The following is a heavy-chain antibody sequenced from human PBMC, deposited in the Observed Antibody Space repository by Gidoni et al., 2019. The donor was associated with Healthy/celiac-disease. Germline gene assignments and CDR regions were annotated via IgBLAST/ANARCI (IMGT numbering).Heavy chain of an antibody. J-gene: IGHJ4*02. CDR1: GGTFSSYA. V-gene: IGHV1-69*01. CDR3: ARYPHPGGSYLVYFDY. Sequence: QVQLVQSGAEVKKPGSSVKVSCKASGGTFSSYAISWVRQAPGQGLEWMGGIIPIFGTANSAQKFQGRVTIPADESTSTAYMELSSLRSEDTAVYYCARYPHPGGSYLVYFDYWGQGTLVTVSS. CDR2: IIPIFGTA. D-gene: IGHD1-26*01.